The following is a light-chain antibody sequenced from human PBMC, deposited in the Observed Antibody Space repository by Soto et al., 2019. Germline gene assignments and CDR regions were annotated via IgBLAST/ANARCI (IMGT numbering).Light chain of an antibody. CDR3: ATWDSSLTAGV. J-gene: IGLJ3*02. Sequence: QSVLTQPPSVSGAPGQRVTISCTGSYSNIGAGYEVHWYQQIPGTAPKLLISGHNNRPSGVPDRFSGSKSGTSATLGITGLQTGDEADYYCATWDSSLTAGVFGGGTKVTVL. CDR2: GHN. V-gene: IGLV1-40*01. CDR1: YSNIGAGYE.